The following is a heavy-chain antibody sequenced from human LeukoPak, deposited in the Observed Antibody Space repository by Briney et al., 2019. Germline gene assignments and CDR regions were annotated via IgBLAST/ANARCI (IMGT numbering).Heavy chain of an antibody. Sequence: SETLALTCAVYGGAFSGYYWSWVRQPPGKGPEWIGEINHSGSTNYNPSLKSRVTISVDTSKNQFSLKLSSVTAADTAVYYCARGGSTFGVDPWGQGTLVTVSS. J-gene: IGHJ5*02. D-gene: IGHD3-16*01. CDR3: ARGGSTFGVDP. CDR2: INHSGST. CDR1: GGAFSGYY. V-gene: IGHV4-34*01.